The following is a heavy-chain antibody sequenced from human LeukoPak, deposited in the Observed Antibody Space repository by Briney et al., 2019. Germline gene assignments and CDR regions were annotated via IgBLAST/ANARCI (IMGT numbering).Heavy chain of an antibody. CDR2: IIGSGDDT. CDR1: GFSFSTYV. CDR3: ARVAEAAAFDY. V-gene: IGHV3-23*01. D-gene: IGHD6-13*01. Sequence: GGSLRLSCVASGFSFSTYVMSWVRQAPGKGLEWVSGIIGSGDDTYYADSVKGRFTISRDNSKNTLYLQMNSLRAGDTAVYYCARVAEAAAFDYWGQGTLVTVSS. J-gene: IGHJ4*02.